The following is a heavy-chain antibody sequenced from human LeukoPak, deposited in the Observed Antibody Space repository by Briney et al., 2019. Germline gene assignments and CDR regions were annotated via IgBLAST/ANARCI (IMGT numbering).Heavy chain of an antibody. V-gene: IGHV3-7*01. CDR3: LRHHDL. CDR1: GFSFSTYW. Sequence: PGGSLRLSCVASGFSFSTYWMSWVRQAPGKGLEWVASTQPDGGAQYYVDSVRGRFTISRDNAKNSLYLQMNSLRAADTAVYYCLRHHDLWGQGTLVTVSS. CDR2: TQPDGGAQ. J-gene: IGHJ4*02. D-gene: IGHD3-3*01.